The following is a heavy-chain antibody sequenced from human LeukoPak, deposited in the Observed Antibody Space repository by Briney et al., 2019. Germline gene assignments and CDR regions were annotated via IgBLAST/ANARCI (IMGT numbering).Heavy chain of an antibody. CDR2: ISGSGRST. J-gene: IGHJ3*02. V-gene: IGHV3-23*01. CDR3: ALGLRYCSSTSCYPYAFDI. D-gene: IGHD2-2*01. Sequence: GGSLRLSCAASGFTFKSYAMSWVRQAPGKRLEWVSTISGSGRSTYYANSMKGRFTISRDNSKNTLYVQMNSLRAEDTAVYYCALGLRYCSSTSCYPYAFDIWGQGTMVTVSS. CDR1: GFTFKSYA.